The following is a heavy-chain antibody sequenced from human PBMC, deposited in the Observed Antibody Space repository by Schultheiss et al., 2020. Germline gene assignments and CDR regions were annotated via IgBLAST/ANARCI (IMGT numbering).Heavy chain of an antibody. CDR1: GGSISSGGYY. CDR2: IYYSGST. CDR3: ARVITEYSSSGRLNDYYYYRDV. V-gene: IGHV4-31*01. J-gene: IGHJ6*03. D-gene: IGHD6-6*01. Sequence: SETLSLTCTVSGGSISSGGYYWSWIRQHPGKGLEWIGYIYYSGSTYYNPSLKSLVTISVDTSKNQFSLKLSSVTAADTAVYYCARVITEYSSSGRLNDYYYYRDVWGKGHTVTVSS.